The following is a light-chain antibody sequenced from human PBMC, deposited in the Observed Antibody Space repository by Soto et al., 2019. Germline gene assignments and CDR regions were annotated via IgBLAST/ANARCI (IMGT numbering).Light chain of an antibody. V-gene: IGKV1-39*01. CDR2: GAS. CDR1: RSISNY. Sequence: DIQMTQSPSSLSAYGGDTVTIACRASRSISNYLNWYQQKPGRAPNLLISGASTLQRGVPSRFSGSGSGTTFTLTITSLHPDDFAIYFCQQSYTAPFTFGPGTKVDIK. CDR3: QQSYTAPFT. J-gene: IGKJ3*01.